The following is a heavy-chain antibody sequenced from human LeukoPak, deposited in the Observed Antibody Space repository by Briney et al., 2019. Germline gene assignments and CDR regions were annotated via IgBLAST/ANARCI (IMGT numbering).Heavy chain of an antibody. CDR1: GFSSSDYY. V-gene: IGHV3-11*01. Sequence: PGGSLRLSCAASGFSSSDYYMSWIRQPPGKGLEWVSDISSSGSTIYYADSVKGRIAISRDNAKNSLYLQMNSLRAEDTAVYYCVRESGYSFYYWGQGSLVTVSS. CDR2: ISSSGSTI. D-gene: IGHD3-3*01. J-gene: IGHJ4*02. CDR3: VRESGYSFYY.